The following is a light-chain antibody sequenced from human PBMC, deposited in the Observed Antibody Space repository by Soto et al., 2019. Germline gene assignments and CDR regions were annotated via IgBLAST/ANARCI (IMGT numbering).Light chain of an antibody. V-gene: IGLV1-51*02. J-gene: IGLJ3*02. CDR1: SSNVGNNY. Sequence: QSVLTQPPSVSAAPGQRVTMSCSGSSSNVGNNYVSWYQQLPGTAPKLLIFQTTERPSGIPDPFSGSKSGTAATLGITELQTGDEADYYCGTWDSSLSLWVFGGGTKVTVL. CDR3: GTWDSSLSLWV. CDR2: QTT.